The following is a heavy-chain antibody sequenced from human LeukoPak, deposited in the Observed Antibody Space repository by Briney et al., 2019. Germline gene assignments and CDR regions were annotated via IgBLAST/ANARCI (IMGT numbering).Heavy chain of an antibody. D-gene: IGHD2-21*02. J-gene: IGHJ6*02. CDR2: IIPIFGTA. V-gene: IGHV1-69*13. CDR3: ARQGLAYCGGDCYSYYYYYGMDV. Sequence: GASVKVSCKASGGTFSSYAISWVRQAPGQGLEWMGGIIPIFGTANYAQKFQGRVTITADESTSTAYMELSSLRSEDTAVYYCARQGLAYCGGDCYSYYYYYGMDVWGQGTTVTVSS. CDR1: GGTFSSYA.